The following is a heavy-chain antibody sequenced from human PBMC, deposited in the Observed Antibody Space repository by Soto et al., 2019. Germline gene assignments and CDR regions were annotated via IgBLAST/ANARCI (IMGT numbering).Heavy chain of an antibody. CDR3: ARSPPYCSGGSCYCAIGHWFDP. CDR1: GYTFTSYD. J-gene: IGHJ5*02. D-gene: IGHD2-15*01. V-gene: IGHV1-8*01. Sequence: QVQLVQSGAEVKKPGASVKVSCKASGYTFTSYDINWGRQATGQGLEWMGWMNPNSGNTGYAKKCQGRVTMNRNTSISTAYMELSSLRSEDTAVYYCARSPPYCSGGSCYCAIGHWFDPWGQGTLVTVSS. CDR2: MNPNSGNT.